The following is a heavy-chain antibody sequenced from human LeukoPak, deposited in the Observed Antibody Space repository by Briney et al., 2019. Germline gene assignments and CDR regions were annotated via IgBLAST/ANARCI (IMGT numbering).Heavy chain of an antibody. CDR3: AKGAGGFRYYNWFGG. Sequence: PSETLSLTCTVSGGSISSSPYYWGWLRQPPGKGLEGIRSLYDSGTTHYSPSLGSRVTISVYTSEHQFSLNLASVTAADEYYYSRAKGAGGFRYYNWFGGWGKGALVT. J-gene: IGHJ5*02. CDR1: GGSISSSPYY. V-gene: IGHV4-39*07. D-gene: IGHD1-14*01. CDR2: LYDSGTT.